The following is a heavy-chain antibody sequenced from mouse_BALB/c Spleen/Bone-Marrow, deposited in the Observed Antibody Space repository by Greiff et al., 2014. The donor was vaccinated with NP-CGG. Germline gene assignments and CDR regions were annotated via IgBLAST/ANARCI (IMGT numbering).Heavy chain of an antibody. CDR2: INPGSGGT. D-gene: IGHD2-13*01. J-gene: IGHJ3*01. V-gene: IGHV1-54*01. Sequence: QVQLKESGAEVVRPGTSVKVSCKASGYAFTNYLIEWIKQRPGQGLEWIGLINPGSGGTNYNEKFKGKATLTADKSSSTAYMQLSSLTSDASAFFFWERVWGRPFGGQGTLVIVSA. CDR1: GYAFTNYL. CDR3: ERVWGRPF.